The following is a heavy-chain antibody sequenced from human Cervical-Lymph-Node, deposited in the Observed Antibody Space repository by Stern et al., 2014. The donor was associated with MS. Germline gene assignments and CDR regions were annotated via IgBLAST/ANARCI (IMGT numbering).Heavy chain of an antibody. D-gene: IGHD1-26*01. CDR3: ASLGGNY. CDR2: IYRSGST. CDR1: GGSISSSNW. J-gene: IGHJ4*02. Sequence: VHLVESGPGLVKPSGTLSLTCAVSGGSISSSNWWSWVRQPPGKGLEWIGEIYRSGSTNYNPSLKSRAPISVDKSKNQFSLKLSSVTAADTAVYYCASLGGNYWGQGTLVTVSS. V-gene: IGHV4-4*02.